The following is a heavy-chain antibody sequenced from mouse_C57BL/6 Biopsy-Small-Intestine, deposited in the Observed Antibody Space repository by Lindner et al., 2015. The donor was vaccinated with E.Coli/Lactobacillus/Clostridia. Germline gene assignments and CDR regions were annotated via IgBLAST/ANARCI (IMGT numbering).Heavy chain of an antibody. CDR1: GFNIKDYL. J-gene: IGHJ3*01. CDR3: VRLYYDYDDGAWFAY. V-gene: IGHV14-2*01. D-gene: IGHD2-4*01. CDR2: IDPEDGGT. Sequence: VQLQESGAELVKPGASVKLSCTASGFNIKDYLMHWVKQRTEQGLEWIGRIDPEDGGTKYAPKFQGKATITADTSSNTAHLQFSSLTSEDTAVYYCVRLYYDYDDGAWFAYWGQGTLVTVSA.